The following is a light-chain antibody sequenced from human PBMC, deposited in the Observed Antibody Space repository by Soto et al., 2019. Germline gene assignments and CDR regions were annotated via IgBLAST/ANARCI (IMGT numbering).Light chain of an antibody. CDR3: QQFTSYPLT. CDR2: DAS. V-gene: IGKV3-11*01. Sequence: EIVLTQSPATLSLSPGERATLTCMASQSVSSYLAWYQQKPGQAPRLLIYDASNRATGIPARFSGSGSATDFTLTISRLEPEDFAVYYCQQFTSYPLTFGGGTKVDIK. J-gene: IGKJ4*01. CDR1: QSVSSY.